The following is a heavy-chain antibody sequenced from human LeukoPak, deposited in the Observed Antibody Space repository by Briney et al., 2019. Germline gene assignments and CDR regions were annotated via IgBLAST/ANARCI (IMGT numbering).Heavy chain of an antibody. CDR1: GGSISSSSYY. J-gene: IGHJ4*02. CDR2: IYYSGST. CDR3: AGIVVPAAIRDYFDY. Sequence: SETLSLTCTVSGGSISSSSYYWGWIRQPPGKGLEWIGSIYYSGSTYYNPSLKSRVTISVDTSKNQFSLKLSSVTAADTAVYYCAGIVVPAAIRDYFDYWGQGTLVTVSS. V-gene: IGHV4-39*01. D-gene: IGHD2-2*02.